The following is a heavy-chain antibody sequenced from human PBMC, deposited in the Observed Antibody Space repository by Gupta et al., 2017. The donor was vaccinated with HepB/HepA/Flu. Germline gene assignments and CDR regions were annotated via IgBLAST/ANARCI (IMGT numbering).Heavy chain of an antibody. CDR2: RTGSGETN. J-gene: IGHJ4*02. CDR1: GFRFSRYA. D-gene: IGHD3-16*01. V-gene: IGHV3-23*04. CDR3: EKGVSVAKCVWGGYYPDH. Sequence: EVQLAESGGRVVQPGGSLRVSGVASGFRFSRYAMSWFRQAPGQGLGGVSTRTGSGETNHSATSARGVRTSSSDTSKNTLSPDENRLSIEEIDVTFGEKGVSVAKCVWGGYYPDHWGQGSLVTVSA.